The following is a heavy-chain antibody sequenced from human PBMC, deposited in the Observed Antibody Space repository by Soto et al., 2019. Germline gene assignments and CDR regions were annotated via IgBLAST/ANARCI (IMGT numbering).Heavy chain of an antibody. CDR1: GGSMRSYY. Sequence: SETLSLTCSVSGGSMRSYYWTWLRQPAGKGLEWIGRIYSRGDTNYNPSVKSLVTMSVDTSKNEFSLRLNSVTAADTAVYYCAGIGEDVYYGMDVGGQGTTVTVSS. D-gene: IGHD2-21*01. V-gene: IGHV4-4*07. CDR3: AGIGEDVYYGMDV. CDR2: IYSRGDT. J-gene: IGHJ6*02.